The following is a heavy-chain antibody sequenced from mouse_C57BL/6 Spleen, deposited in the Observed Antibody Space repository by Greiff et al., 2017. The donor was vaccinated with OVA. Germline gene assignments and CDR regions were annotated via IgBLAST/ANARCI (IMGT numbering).Heavy chain of an antibody. CDR2: ILPGSGST. CDR1: GYTFTGYW. V-gene: IGHV1-9*01. CDR3: ARRYDFDD. J-gene: IGHJ2*01. D-gene: IGHD1-1*01. Sequence: QVQLQQSGAELMKPGASVKLSCKATGYTFTGYWIAWVKQRPGHGLEWIGEILPGSGSTNNNEKFKGKATFTADTSSNTAYMQLSSLATEDTAIYDCARRYDFDDWGQGTTLTVSS.